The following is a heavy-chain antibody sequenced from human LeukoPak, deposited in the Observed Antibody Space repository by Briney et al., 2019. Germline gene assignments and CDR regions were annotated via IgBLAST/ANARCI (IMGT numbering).Heavy chain of an antibody. D-gene: IGHD3-22*01. CDR1: GDSISTGSYY. V-gene: IGHV4-61*02. J-gene: IGHJ4*02. CDR3: ARYVEYYYDSSGYYYDY. Sequence: SQTLSLTCTVSGDSISTGSYYWSWIRQPAGRGLEWIGRIYTSGSTKYNPPLKSRVTISLDASKNQFSLKLISVTAADAAMYYCARYVEYYYDSSGYYYDYWGQGTLVTVSS. CDR2: IYTSGST.